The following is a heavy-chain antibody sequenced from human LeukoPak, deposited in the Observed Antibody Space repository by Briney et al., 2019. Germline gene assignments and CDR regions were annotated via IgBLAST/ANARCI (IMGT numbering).Heavy chain of an antibody. Sequence: PSETLSLTCTVSGGSISSHYWSWIRQPAGKGLEWIGRIYTSGSTNYNPPLKSRVTMSVDTSKNQFSLKLSSVTAADTAVYYCARDSVDGYNYLLHYFDYWGQGTLVTVSS. CDR3: ARDSVDGYNYLLHYFDY. J-gene: IGHJ4*02. CDR1: GGSISSHY. CDR2: IYTSGST. D-gene: IGHD5-24*01. V-gene: IGHV4-4*07.